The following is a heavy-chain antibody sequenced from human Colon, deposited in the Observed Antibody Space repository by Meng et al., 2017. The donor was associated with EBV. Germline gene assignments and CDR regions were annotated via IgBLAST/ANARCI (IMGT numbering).Heavy chain of an antibody. D-gene: IGHD7-27*01. V-gene: IGHV4-4*02. CDR3: ARDTSTWGNKGLDN. CDR2: IYHSGST. J-gene: IGHJ4*02. Sequence: QVHLEESGPGLVKPSGTLSRTCAVSNGSISSSNSWTWVRQPPGKGLEWIGEIYHSGSTKYNPSLKSRVTISADKSKNQFSLKLSSVTAADTAVYYCARDTSTWGNKGLDNWGQGILVTVAS. CDR1: NGSISSSNS.